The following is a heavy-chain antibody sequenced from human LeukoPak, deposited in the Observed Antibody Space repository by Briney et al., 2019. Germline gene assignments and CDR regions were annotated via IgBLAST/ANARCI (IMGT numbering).Heavy chain of an antibody. D-gene: IGHD2-2*01. CDR3: AKGSKKYWYFDL. J-gene: IGHJ2*01. Sequence: ASVKVSCKASGYTFTGYYMHWVRQAPGQGLEWMGGIIPIFGTANYAQKFQGRVTITADESTSTAYMELSSLRSEDTAVYYCAKGSKKYWYFDLWGRGTLVTVSS. V-gene: IGHV1-69*13. CDR1: GYTFTGYY. CDR2: IIPIFGTA.